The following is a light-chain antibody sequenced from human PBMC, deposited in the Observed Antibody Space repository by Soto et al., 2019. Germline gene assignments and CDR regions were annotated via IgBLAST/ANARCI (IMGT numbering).Light chain of an antibody. J-gene: IGKJ1*01. CDR3: QQFSSTPSWT. CDR2: GAS. CDR1: QSISSY. Sequence: IVLTLSPGALSLSPGESSTRSCRASQSISSYLAWYQQKAGQAPRLLIYGASSRATGIPDRFSGSGSGTDFTLTISRMVAEDVAVYYCQQFSSTPSWTFGQGTKVDIK. V-gene: IGKV3-20*01.